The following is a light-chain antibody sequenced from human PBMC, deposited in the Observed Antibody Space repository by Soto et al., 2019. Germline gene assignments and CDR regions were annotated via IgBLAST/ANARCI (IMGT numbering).Light chain of an antibody. CDR3: QQYGSPPVS. Sequence: EIVLTQSPGTLSLSPGERATLSCRASQSVSNNYLAWYQQKPGQAPRFLMYGASSRAIGTPDRFSGSGSGTDLTLTISRLEPEDYAVYYCQQYGSPPVSFGPGTKVDIK. J-gene: IGKJ3*01. CDR2: GAS. V-gene: IGKV3-20*01. CDR1: QSVSNNY.